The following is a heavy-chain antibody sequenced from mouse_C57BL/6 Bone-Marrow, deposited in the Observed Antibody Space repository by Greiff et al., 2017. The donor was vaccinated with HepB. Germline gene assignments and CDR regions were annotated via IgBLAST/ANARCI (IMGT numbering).Heavy chain of an antibody. CDR3: VGRGYGSSHFDV. V-gene: IGHV10-1*01. D-gene: IGHD1-1*01. CDR2: IRSKSNNYAT. Sequence: EVKLVESGGGLVQPKGSLKLSCAASGFSFNTYAMNWVRQAPGKGLEWVARIRSKSNNYATYYADSVKDRFTISSDDSESMLYLQMNNLKTEDTAMYYCVGRGYGSSHFDVWGTGTTVTVSS. CDR1: GFSFNTYA. J-gene: IGHJ1*03.